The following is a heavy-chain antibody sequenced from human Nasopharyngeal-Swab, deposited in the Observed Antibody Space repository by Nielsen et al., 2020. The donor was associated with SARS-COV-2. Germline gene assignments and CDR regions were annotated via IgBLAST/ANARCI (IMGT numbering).Heavy chain of an antibody. CDR3: ARAQSGSYLSCFDY. D-gene: IGHD1-26*01. Sequence: WIRQPPGKGLEWVAVISYDGSNKYYADSVKGRFTISRDTSKNTLYLQMNSLRAEDTAIYYCARAQSGSYLSCFDYWGQGTLVTVSS. V-gene: IGHV3-30*03. CDR2: ISYDGSNK. J-gene: IGHJ4*02.